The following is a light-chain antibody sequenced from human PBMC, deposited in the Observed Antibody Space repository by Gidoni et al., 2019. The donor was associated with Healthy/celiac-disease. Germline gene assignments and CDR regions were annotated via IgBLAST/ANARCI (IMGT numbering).Light chain of an antibody. Sequence: DIQMTQSPSTLSASVGDRVNITCRASQRISSWLAWYQQKQGKAPKLLIYTASSLESGVPSRFSGSGSGTEFTLTISSLQPDDFATYYCQQYNSYPLTFXGXTKVEIK. V-gene: IGKV1-5*03. CDR1: QRISSW. J-gene: IGKJ4*01. CDR3: QQYNSYPLT. CDR2: TAS.